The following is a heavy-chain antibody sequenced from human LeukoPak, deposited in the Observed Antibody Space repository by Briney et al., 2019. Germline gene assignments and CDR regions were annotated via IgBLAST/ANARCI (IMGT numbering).Heavy chain of an antibody. Sequence: PGGSLRLSCAVSGFRDFTFSSYEMNWVRQAPGKGLEWVSYISSSGSTIYYADSVKGRFTISRDNAKNSLYVQRNSLRAEDTAVYYCARGASNWNFDYYGMDVWGQGTTVTVSS. CDR1: GFRDFTFSSYE. CDR3: ARGASNWNFDYYGMDV. CDR2: ISSSGSTI. D-gene: IGHD1-1*01. J-gene: IGHJ6*02. V-gene: IGHV3-48*03.